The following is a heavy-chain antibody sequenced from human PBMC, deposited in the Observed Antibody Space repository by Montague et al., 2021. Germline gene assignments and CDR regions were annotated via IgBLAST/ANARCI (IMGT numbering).Heavy chain of an antibody. Sequence: SETSLTCTVYGGSFSGYYWSWICQSPGKGLEWIGEINHSGSTNYNPFLKSRVTISVDTSKNQFSLKLSSVTAADTAVYYCARRGVVTGWFDPWGQGTLVTVSS. D-gene: IGHD2-21*02. CDR1: GGSFSGYY. V-gene: IGHV4-34*01. CDR3: ARRGVVTGWFDP. J-gene: IGHJ5*02. CDR2: INHSGST.